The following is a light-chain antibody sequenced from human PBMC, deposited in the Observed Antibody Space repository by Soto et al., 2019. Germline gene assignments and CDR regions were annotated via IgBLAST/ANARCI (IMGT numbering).Light chain of an antibody. CDR1: SSNIGTNY. Sequence: QLVLTQPPSASGTPGQRVTISCSGSSSNIGTNYIYWYQQFPGTAPKLLIYRNNQRPSGVPDRFSGSKSDTSASLAISGLRSEDEADYYCATWDDRLSGWVFGGGTKLTVL. CDR3: ATWDDRLSGWV. CDR2: RNN. J-gene: IGLJ3*02. V-gene: IGLV1-47*01.